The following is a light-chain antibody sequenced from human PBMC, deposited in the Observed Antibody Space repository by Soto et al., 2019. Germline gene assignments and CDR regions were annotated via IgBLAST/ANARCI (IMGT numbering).Light chain of an antibody. J-gene: IGLJ1*01. CDR2: DVS. V-gene: IGLV2-14*01. Sequence: QSVLTQPASVSGSPGQSITISCTGTSSDVGGYNYVSWYQQHPGKAPKLMIYDVSSRPSGVSDRFSGSKSGNTASLTISGLQAEDEADCYCSSYTSSSTYVFGTGTKVTVL. CDR3: SSYTSSSTYV. CDR1: SSDVGGYNY.